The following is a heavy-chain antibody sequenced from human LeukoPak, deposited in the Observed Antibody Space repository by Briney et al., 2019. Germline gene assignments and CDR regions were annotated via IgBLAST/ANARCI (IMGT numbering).Heavy chain of an antibody. CDR3: ARSTVVNNLDY. CDR1: GYSISSGYY. D-gene: IGHD2-21*01. Sequence: PSETLSLTCTVSGYSISSGYYWGRIRQPPGKGLEWIGSIYHSGSTYYNPSLKSRVTISVDTSKNQFSLKLSSVTAADTAVYYCARSTVVNNLDYWGQGTLVTVSS. J-gene: IGHJ4*02. CDR2: IYHSGST. V-gene: IGHV4-38-2*02.